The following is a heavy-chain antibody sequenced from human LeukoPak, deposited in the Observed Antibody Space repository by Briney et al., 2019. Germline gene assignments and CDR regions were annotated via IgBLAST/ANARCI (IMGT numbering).Heavy chain of an antibody. CDR3: AKDAGYSSSWCDY. D-gene: IGHD6-13*01. J-gene: IGHJ4*02. Sequence: GGSLRLSCAASGFIFSSYAMSWVRQAPGKGLEWVSAISGSGGSTYYADSVKGRFTISRDNSKNTVYLQMNSPRAEDTAVYYCAKDAGYSSSWCDYWGQGTLVTVSS. CDR1: GFIFSSYA. V-gene: IGHV3-23*01. CDR2: ISGSGGST.